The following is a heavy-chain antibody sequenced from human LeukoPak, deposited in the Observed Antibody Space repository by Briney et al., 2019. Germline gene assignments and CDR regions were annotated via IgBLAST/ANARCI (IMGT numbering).Heavy chain of an antibody. J-gene: IGHJ6*03. Sequence: PGGSLGLSCTVSGFTVSSYNMNWVRQTPGQGLEWVSSITSGSSHIYYADSVKGRFTISRDNAKSSLYLQMNSLSAEDTAVYYCARDPYSGSYGADYYYYMDVWGKGTTVTISS. CDR2: ITSGSSHI. D-gene: IGHD1-26*01. V-gene: IGHV3-21*01. CDR1: GFTVSSYN. CDR3: ARDPYSGSYGADYYYYMDV.